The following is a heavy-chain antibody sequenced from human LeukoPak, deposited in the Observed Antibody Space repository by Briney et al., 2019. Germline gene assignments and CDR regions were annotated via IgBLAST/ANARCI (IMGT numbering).Heavy chain of an antibody. J-gene: IGHJ4*02. CDR2: INHSGST. V-gene: IGHV4-34*01. CDR3: SRGVTDPN. CDR1: GGSLSGYY. Sequence: SETLSLTCAVYGGSLSGYYWSWLRQPPGKGLEWIGEINHSGSTNYNLSLKSRVTISVDTSKNQFSLKLSSVTAADTAVYYCSRGVTDPNWGQGTLVTGSS. D-gene: IGHD3-16*01.